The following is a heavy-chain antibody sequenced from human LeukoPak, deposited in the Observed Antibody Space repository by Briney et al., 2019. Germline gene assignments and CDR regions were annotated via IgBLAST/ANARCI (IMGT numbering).Heavy chain of an antibody. CDR1: GLSFSRFA. D-gene: IGHD1-1*01. CDR3: AKGHSAHGTGFDY. Sequence: GGSLRLSCAASGLSFSRFAMSWVRQAPGKGLEWVSTVSGSGDTTYYADSVKGRFTISRDNLKNTLYVQMNSLRVEGTAVYYCAKGHSAHGTGFDYWGQGTLVTVSS. V-gene: IGHV3-23*01. CDR2: VSGSGDTT. J-gene: IGHJ4*02.